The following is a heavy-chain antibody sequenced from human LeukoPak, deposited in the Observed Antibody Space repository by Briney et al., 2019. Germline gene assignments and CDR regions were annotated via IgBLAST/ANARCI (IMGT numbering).Heavy chain of an antibody. CDR3: ARAQLSSRNAFDI. CDR1: GFTFSSYW. V-gene: IGHV3-74*01. Sequence: PGGSLRLSCAASGFTFSSYWMHWVRQAPGKGLVWFSRINSDGSSTFYADSVKGRFTISRDNAKNTLSLQMHSLRVEDTAVYYCARAQLSSRNAFDIWGQGTMVTVSS. CDR2: INSDGSST. D-gene: IGHD5-24*01. J-gene: IGHJ3*02.